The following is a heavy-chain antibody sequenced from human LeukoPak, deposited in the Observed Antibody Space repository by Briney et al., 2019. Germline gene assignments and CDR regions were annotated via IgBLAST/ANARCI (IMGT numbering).Heavy chain of an antibody. CDR1: GYTFTSYY. V-gene: IGHV1-46*01. CDR2: INPSGGST. Sequence: VASVKVSCKASGYTFTSYYMHWVRQAPGQGLEWMGIINPSGGSTSYAQKFQGRVTMTRDTSTSTVYMELSSLRSEYTAVYYCASSAPKVDAFDIWGQGTMVTVSS. J-gene: IGHJ3*02. D-gene: IGHD2-15*01. CDR3: ASSAPKVDAFDI.